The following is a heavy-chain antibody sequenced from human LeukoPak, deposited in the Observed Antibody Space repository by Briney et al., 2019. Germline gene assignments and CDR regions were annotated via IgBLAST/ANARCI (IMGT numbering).Heavy chain of an antibody. Sequence: SETLSLTCTVSGGSISSSSYYWGWIRQPPGKGLEWIGSIYYSGSAYYNPSLKSRVTISVDTSKNQFSLKLSSVTAADTAVYYCARDGRLDAFDIWGQGTMVTVSS. CDR3: ARDGRLDAFDI. CDR2: IYYSGSA. CDR1: GGSISSSSYY. D-gene: IGHD1-26*01. V-gene: IGHV4-39*07. J-gene: IGHJ3*02.